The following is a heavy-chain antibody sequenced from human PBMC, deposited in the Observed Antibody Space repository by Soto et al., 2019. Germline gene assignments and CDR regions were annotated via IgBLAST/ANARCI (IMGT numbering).Heavy chain of an antibody. CDR3: ARSGRVYLVSSYYYYMDV. CDR2: INSDGSST. V-gene: IGHV3-74*01. D-gene: IGHD2-8*01. Sequence: PGGSLRLSCAASGFTLSSYWMHWVRQAPGKGLVWVSRINSDGSSTSYADSVKGRFTISRDNAKNTLYLQMNSLRAEDTAVYYCARSGRVYLVSSYYYYMDVWGKGTTVTVSS. J-gene: IGHJ6*03. CDR1: GFTLSSYW.